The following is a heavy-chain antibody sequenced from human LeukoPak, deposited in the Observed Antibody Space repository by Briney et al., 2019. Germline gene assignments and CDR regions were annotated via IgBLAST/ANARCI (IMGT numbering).Heavy chain of an antibody. CDR1: GGSISSSSYY. CDR3: ARDNLYSSSWPNPFDY. CDR2: IYYSGST. V-gene: IGHV4-39*07. Sequence: SETLSLTCTVSGGSISSSSYYWGWIRQPPGKGLEWIGSIYYSGSTFYNPSLKSRVTISVDTSKNQFSLKLSSVTAADTAMYYCARDNLYSSSWPNPFDYWGQGTLVTVSS. D-gene: IGHD6-13*01. J-gene: IGHJ4*02.